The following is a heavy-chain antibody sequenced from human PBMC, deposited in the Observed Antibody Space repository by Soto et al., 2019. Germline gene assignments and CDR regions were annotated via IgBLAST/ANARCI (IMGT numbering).Heavy chain of an antibody. D-gene: IGHD1-26*01. Sequence: WTWIRQPAGKGLEWVGRISASGTTNYNPSLKSRLAMSMDTSRNIFSLSLIPITAADSAVYYCAKEGLRWDAGAMDDWGQGTTVTVS. CDR2: ISASGTT. J-gene: IGHJ6*02. CDR3: AKEGLRWDAGAMDD. V-gene: IGHV4-4*07.